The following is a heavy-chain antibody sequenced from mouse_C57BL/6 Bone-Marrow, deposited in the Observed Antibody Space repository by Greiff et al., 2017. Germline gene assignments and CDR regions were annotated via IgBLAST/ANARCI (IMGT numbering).Heavy chain of an antibody. V-gene: IGHV5-4*03. Sequence: DVKLQESGGGLVKPGGSLKLSCAASGFTFSSYAMSWVRQTPEKRLEWVATISDGGSYTYYPDNVKGRFTISRDNAKNNLYLQMSHLKSEDTAMYYCARRWFAYWGQGTLVTVSA. CDR2: ISDGGSYT. CDR1: GFTFSSYA. J-gene: IGHJ3*01. CDR3: ARRWFAY.